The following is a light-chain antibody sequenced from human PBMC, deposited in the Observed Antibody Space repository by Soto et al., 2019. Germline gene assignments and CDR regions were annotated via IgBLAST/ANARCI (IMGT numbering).Light chain of an antibody. CDR2: AAS. Sequence: DIQMTQSPSTLSATVGDRVTITCRASQDISNYLAWHQQKPGKVPKLLIYAASTLQPGVPSRFSGSGSGTDFTLTISSLQPEDVATYYCQKYNGAPPVTFVPGTKVAIK. CDR1: QDISNY. V-gene: IGKV1-27*01. J-gene: IGKJ3*01. CDR3: QKYNGAPPVT.